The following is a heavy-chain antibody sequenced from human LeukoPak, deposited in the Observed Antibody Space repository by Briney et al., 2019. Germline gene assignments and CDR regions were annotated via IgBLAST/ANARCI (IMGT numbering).Heavy chain of an antibody. J-gene: IGHJ4*02. CDR2: IIPIFGTA. Sequence: GASVKVSCKASGGTFISYAISWVRQAPGQGLEWMGGIIPIFGTANYAQKFQGRVTITTDESTSTAYMELSSLRSEDTAVYYCARGGVVPAAMFDYWGQGTLVTVSS. D-gene: IGHD2-2*01. V-gene: IGHV1-69*05. CDR1: GGTFISYA. CDR3: ARGGVVPAAMFDY.